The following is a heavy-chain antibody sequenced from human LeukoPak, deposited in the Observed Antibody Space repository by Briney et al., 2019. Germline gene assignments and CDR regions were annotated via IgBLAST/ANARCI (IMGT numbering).Heavy chain of an antibody. J-gene: IGHJ1*01. CDR3: ARLRDYGDVGYFQH. D-gene: IGHD4-17*01. CDR2: INPNSGGT. CDR1: GYTFTGYY. V-gene: IGHV1-2*02. Sequence: ASVKVSCKASGYTFTGYYMHWVRQAPGQGLEWMGWINPNSGGTNYAQKFQGRVTMTRDTSISTAYMELSRLRSDDTAVYYCARLRDYGDVGYFQHWGQGTLVTVSS.